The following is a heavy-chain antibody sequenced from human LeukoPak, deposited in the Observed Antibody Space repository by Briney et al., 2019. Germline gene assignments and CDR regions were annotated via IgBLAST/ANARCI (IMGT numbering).Heavy chain of an antibody. V-gene: IGHV4-39*01. CDR3: ARLDMTTVNFDY. J-gene: IGHJ4*02. CDR1: GGSISSSSYY. D-gene: IGHD4-17*01. Sequence: PSETLSLTCTVSGGSISSSSYYWGWIRQPPGKGLEWIGSIYYSGSTYYNPSLKSRVTISVDTSKNQFSLKLSSVTAADTAVYYCARLDMTTVNFDYWGQGTLVTVSS. CDR2: IYYSGST.